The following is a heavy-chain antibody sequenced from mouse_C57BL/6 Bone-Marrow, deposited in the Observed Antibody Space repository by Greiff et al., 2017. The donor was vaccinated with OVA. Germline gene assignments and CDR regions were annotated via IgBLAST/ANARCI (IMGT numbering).Heavy chain of an antibody. CDR1: GYSFTGYY. J-gene: IGHJ2*01. V-gene: IGHV1-31*01. CDR3: ARGDYYDFDY. Sequence: EVTPVESGPELVKPGASVKISCKASGYSFTGYYMHWVKQSHGNILDWIGYIYPYNGVSSYNQKFKGKATLTVDTSSSTSYMELRSLTSEDSAVYYCARGDYYDFDYWGQGTTLTVSS. D-gene: IGHD1-1*01. CDR2: IYPYNGVS.